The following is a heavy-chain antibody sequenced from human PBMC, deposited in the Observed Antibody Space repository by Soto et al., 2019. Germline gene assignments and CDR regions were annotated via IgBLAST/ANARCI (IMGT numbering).Heavy chain of an antibody. Sequence: GSLRLSCAASGFTFSDYGMTWVRQAPGKGLEWVSGISSSGSRTYYADSVKGRFTISRDNSKNMLYVQMDNLRADDTAVYYCASPSGSYYSHGVEFDYWGQGTLVTVS. CDR1: GFTFSDYG. V-gene: IGHV3-23*01. J-gene: IGHJ4*02. CDR3: ASPSGSYYSHGVEFDY. D-gene: IGHD1-26*01. CDR2: ISSSGSRT.